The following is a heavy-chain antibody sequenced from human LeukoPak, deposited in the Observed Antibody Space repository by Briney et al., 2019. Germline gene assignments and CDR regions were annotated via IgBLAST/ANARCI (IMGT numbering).Heavy chain of an antibody. CDR3: TTGITMVRGVIHLIDY. D-gene: IGHD3-10*01. V-gene: IGHV3-15*01. CDR1: GFTFSNAW. Sequence: GGLRLSCAASGFTFSNAWMSWVRQAPGKGLEWVGRIKSKTDGGTTDYAAPVKGRFTISRDDSKNTLYLQMNSLKTEDTAVYYCTTGITMVRGVIHLIDYWGQGTLVTVSS. J-gene: IGHJ4*02. CDR2: IKSKTDGGTT.